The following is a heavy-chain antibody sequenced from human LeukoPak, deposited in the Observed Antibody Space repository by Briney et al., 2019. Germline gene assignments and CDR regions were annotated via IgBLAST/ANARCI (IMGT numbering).Heavy chain of an antibody. CDR1: GFTFSSYG. J-gene: IGHJ4*02. CDR2: ISYDGSNK. Sequence: GRSLRLSCAASGFTFSSYGMHWVRQAPGKGLDWVAVISYDGSNKYYVDSVKGRFTISRDNSKNTLYLQMNTLRAEDTAVYYCAREPHNYYDSSGYYNYFDYWGQGTLVTVSS. V-gene: IGHV3-30*03. D-gene: IGHD3-22*01. CDR3: AREPHNYYDSSGYYNYFDY.